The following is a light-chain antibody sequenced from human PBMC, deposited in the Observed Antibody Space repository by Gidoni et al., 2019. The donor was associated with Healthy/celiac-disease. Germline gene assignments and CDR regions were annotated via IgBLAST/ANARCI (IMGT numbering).Light chain of an antibody. CDR3: QQRSNWPRT. V-gene: IGKV3-11*01. CDR2: DAS. Sequence: EIVLTPSPATLSLSPGERATLSCRASQSVSSSLAWYQQKPGQAPRLLIYDASNRATGIPARFSGSGSGTDFTLTISSLEPEDFAVYYCQQRSNWPRTFXXXTKVEIK. J-gene: IGKJ1*01. CDR1: QSVSSS.